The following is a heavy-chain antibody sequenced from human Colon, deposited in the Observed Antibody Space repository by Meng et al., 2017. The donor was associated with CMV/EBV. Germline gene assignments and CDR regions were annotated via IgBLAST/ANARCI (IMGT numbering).Heavy chain of an antibody. V-gene: IGHV3-74*03. J-gene: IGHJ4*02. CDR2: IDSTGSKT. D-gene: IGHD3-9*01. CDR3: ARSSTIFDSPDY. Sequence: GGSLRLSCAASGFTFSSYWIHWVRQVPGKGLVWVSRIDSTGSKTMYAGSGKGRFNISRDNSKNTVYLQMSRLGAEDTAVYYCARSSTIFDSPDYWGQGTLVTVSS. CDR1: GFTFSSYW.